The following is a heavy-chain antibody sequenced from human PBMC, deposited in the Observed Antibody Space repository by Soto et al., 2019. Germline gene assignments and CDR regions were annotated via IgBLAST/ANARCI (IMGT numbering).Heavy chain of an antibody. V-gene: IGHV3-23*01. CDR3: TKGPFGVVDVHAFDI. J-gene: IGHJ3*02. CDR2: ISGGGGT. D-gene: IGHD3-3*01. CDR1: GFTFSSYA. Sequence: EVQLLESGGGLVQPGGSLRLSCAASGFTFSSYALTWVRQAPGKGLEWVSGISGGGGTNYADSVKGRLTISRDNSENTLYLQMNSLRAEDTAVYYCTKGPFGVVDVHAFDIWGQGTMVTVSS.